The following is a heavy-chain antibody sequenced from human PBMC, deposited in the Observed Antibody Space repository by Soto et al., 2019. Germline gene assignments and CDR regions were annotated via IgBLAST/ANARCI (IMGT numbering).Heavy chain of an antibody. V-gene: IGHV4-61*01. J-gene: IGHJ4*02. Sequence: PSETLSLTCTVSGDSVSSGSYYWSWVRQPPGKGLEWIGFIHYSGNTNYNPSLKSRVTISLVTSKNQLSLKLSSVTAADTAVYFCARYSGTYYVYWGQGTLVTVS. CDR3: ARYSGTYYVY. CDR1: GDSVSSGSYY. D-gene: IGHD1-26*01. CDR2: IHYSGNT.